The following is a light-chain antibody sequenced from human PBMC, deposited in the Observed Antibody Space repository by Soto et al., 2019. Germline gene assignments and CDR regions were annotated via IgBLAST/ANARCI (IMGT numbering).Light chain of an antibody. V-gene: IGKV3-11*01. CDR1: QSVSTS. Sequence: EVVLTQSPGTLFLSPGERATLSCRASQSVSTSLAWYQQKPGQAPRLLIYDASNRAPGIPARFSGSGSGTDFTLSISSLEPEDFAFYYCQQRNNWPPYTFGQGTKLEIK. J-gene: IGKJ2*01. CDR3: QQRNNWPPYT. CDR2: DAS.